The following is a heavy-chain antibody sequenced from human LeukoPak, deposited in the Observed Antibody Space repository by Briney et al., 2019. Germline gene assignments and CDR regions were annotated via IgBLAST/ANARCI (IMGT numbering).Heavy chain of an antibody. D-gene: IGHD1-1*01. Sequence: SETLSLTCTVSGASISSYYWSWIRQPPGKGLEWIGYIYYSGSTNYNPSLKSRVTISVDTSKNQFSLKLSSVTAADTAVYYCATTTHDFYYYYYMDVWGKGTTVTVSS. CDR1: GASISSYY. CDR2: IYYSGST. CDR3: ATTTHDFYYYYYMDV. J-gene: IGHJ6*03. V-gene: IGHV4-59*03.